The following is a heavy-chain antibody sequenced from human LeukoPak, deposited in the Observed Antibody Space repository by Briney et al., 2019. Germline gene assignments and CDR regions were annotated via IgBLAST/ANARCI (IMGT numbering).Heavy chain of an antibody. Sequence: GASVKVSCKASGYTFTSYGISWVRQAPGQGLEWMGWISADTGDTNYAQNLQGRVTVTTDTPTSTAYMELRSLRSDDTAVYYCARSRRSLKLLLPTDYWGQGTLVTVSS. CDR2: ISADTGDT. V-gene: IGHV1-18*01. CDR3: ARSRRSLKLLLPTDY. J-gene: IGHJ4*02. CDR1: GYTFTSYG. D-gene: IGHD3-22*01.